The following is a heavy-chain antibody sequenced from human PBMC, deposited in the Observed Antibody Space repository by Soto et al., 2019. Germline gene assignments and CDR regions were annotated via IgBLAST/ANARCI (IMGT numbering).Heavy chain of an antibody. V-gene: IGHV3-30*18. CDR3: ANPYCSGGSCLDY. Sequence: QVQLVESGGGVVQPGRSLRLSCAASGFTFSSYGMHWVRQAPGKGLEWVAVISYDGSNKYYADSVKGRFTISRDNSKNTLYLQMNSLRAEDPAVYYCANPYCSGGSCLDYWGQGTLVTVSS. D-gene: IGHD2-15*01. CDR1: GFTFSSYG. J-gene: IGHJ4*02. CDR2: ISYDGSNK.